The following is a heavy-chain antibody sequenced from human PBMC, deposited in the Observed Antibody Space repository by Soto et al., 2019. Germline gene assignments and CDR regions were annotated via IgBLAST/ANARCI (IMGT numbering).Heavy chain of an antibody. CDR2: INGAGTST. CDR3: ARGLRTQCGVDV. Sequence: EVQLVESGGGLVQPGGSLRLSCAASGFTFSYYWMHWVRQAPGKGPVWVSRINGAGTSTSYADSVKGRFTISRDNARNTVYLQMNSLRAEDTAVYYCARGLRTQCGVDVWGQGTTVTVSS. CDR1: GFTFSYYW. J-gene: IGHJ6*02. V-gene: IGHV3-74*01. D-gene: IGHD2-21*02.